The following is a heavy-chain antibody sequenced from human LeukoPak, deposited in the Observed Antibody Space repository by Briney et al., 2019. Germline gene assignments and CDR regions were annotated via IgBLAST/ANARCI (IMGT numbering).Heavy chain of an antibody. CDR2: IKQDGTQK. CDR1: GFTFSSYW. CDR3: ARDCGSDCSQAFDI. D-gene: IGHD2-21*02. Sequence: GGSLRLSCAASGFTFSSYWMSWVRQAPGRGLEWVADIKQDGTQKYYVDSVEGRITISRDNVKNSLYLQMNSLRVEDTAVYYCARDCGSDCSQAFDIWGPGTMLTVSS. J-gene: IGHJ3*02. V-gene: IGHV3-7*05.